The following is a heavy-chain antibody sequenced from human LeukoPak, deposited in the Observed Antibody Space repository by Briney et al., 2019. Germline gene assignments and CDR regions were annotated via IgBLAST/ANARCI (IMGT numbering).Heavy chain of an antibody. V-gene: IGHV3-21*01. CDR1: GFTFSSYS. CDR2: ISSSSSYI. J-gene: IGHJ4*02. Sequence: GGSLRLSCAASGFTFSSYSMNWVRQAPGKGLEWVSSISSSSSYIYYADSVKGRFTISRDNAKNSLYLQMNSLRAEDTAVYYCVKGVVVIITAPFDYWGQGTLVTVSS. D-gene: IGHD3-22*01. CDR3: VKGVVVIITAPFDY.